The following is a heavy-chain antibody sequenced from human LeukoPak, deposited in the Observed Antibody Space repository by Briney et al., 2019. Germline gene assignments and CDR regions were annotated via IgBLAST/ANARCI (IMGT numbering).Heavy chain of an antibody. CDR2: VYYTGST. D-gene: IGHD6-19*01. V-gene: IGHV4-59*08. CDR3: ARHKAVAGLDV. Sequence: SETLSLTCTVSGGSITNYYWSWIRQPPGMGLEWIGYVYYTGSTDYNPSLKSRVTISVDTSKNQFSLKLSSVTAADTAVYYCARHKAVAGLDVWGQGTTVTVSS. CDR1: GGSITNYY. J-gene: IGHJ6*02.